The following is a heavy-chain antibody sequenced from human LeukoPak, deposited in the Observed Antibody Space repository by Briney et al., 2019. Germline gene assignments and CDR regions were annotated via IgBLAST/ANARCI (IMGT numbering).Heavy chain of an antibody. CDR1: GFSLSTSGVG. J-gene: IGHJ4*02. V-gene: IGHV2-5*02. CDR2: IYWDDDK. D-gene: IGHD3-10*01. Sequence: SGPTLVKPTQTLTLTCTFSGFSLSTSGVGVGWIRQPPGKALEWLALIYWDDDKRYSPSLKSRLTITKDTSKNQVALTMTNMDPVDTATYYCAHRGLLWFGELYDYWGQGTLVTVSS. CDR3: AHRGLLWFGELYDY.